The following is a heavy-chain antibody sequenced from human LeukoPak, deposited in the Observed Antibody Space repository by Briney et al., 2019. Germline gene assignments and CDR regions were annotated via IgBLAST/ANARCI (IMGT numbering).Heavy chain of an antibody. J-gene: IGHJ4*02. D-gene: IGHD6-19*01. CDR2: ISSSSSYT. Sequence: PGGSLRLSCAASGFTFSDYYMSWIRQAPGKGLEWVSYISSSSSYTNYADSVKGRFTISRDNAKNSLYLQINSLRAEDTAVYYCARTSSGWYDYWGQGTLVTVSS. CDR1: GFTFSDYY. V-gene: IGHV3-11*06. CDR3: ARTSSGWYDY.